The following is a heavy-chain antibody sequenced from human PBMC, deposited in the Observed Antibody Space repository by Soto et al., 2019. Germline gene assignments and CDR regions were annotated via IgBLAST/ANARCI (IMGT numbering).Heavy chain of an antibody. CDR2: ISWNGGAI. D-gene: IGHD6-13*01. J-gene: IGHJ4*02. CDR1: GFTFDDYT. Sequence: GGSLRLSCAASGFTFDDYTMHWVRQAPGKGLEWVSFISWNGGAIYYADSVKGRFTVSRDNSKNSLYLQMNSLRTEDTALYYCVKDQSSSWYIFEYWGQGTLVTVSS. V-gene: IGHV3-43*01. CDR3: VKDQSSSWYIFEY.